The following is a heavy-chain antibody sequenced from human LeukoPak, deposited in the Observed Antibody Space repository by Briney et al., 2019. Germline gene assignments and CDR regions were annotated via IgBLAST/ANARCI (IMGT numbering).Heavy chain of an antibody. CDR3: ARDRILWFGELYRNEYYFDY. D-gene: IGHD3-10*01. Sequence: SETLSLTCAVYGGSFSGYYWSWIRQPPGKGLEWIGEINHSGSTNYNPSLKSRVTISVDTSKNQFSLKLSSVTAADTAVYYCARDRILWFGELYRNEYYFDYWGQGTLVTVSS. V-gene: IGHV4-34*01. CDR2: INHSGST. CDR1: GGSFSGYY. J-gene: IGHJ4*02.